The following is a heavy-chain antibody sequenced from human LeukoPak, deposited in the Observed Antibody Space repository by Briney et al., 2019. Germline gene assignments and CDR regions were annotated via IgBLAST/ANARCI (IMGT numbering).Heavy chain of an antibody. J-gene: IGHJ4*02. CDR2: IIPIFGTA. CDR1: GGTFSSYA. Sequence: ASVKVSCKASGGTFSSYAISWVRQAPGQGLEWMGGIIPIFGTANYAQKFQGRVTITADESTSTAYMELSSLRSEDTAVYYCATYYGDYVRYGYWGQGTLVTVSS. CDR3: ATYYGDYVRYGY. V-gene: IGHV1-69*13. D-gene: IGHD4-17*01.